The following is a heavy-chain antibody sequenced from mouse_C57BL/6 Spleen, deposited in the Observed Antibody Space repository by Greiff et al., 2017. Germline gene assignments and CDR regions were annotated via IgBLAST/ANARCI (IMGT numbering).Heavy chain of an antibody. CDR2: INPNYGPT. Sequence: VQLKQSGPELVKPGASVKISCKASGYSFTDYNMNWVKQSNGKSLEWIGVINPNYGPTSYNQKFKGKATLTVDQASSTAYMQLNSLTSEDSAVYYCATLLRGWFAYWGQGTLVTVSA. CDR1: GYSFTDYN. J-gene: IGHJ3*01. V-gene: IGHV1-39*01. CDR3: ATLLRGWFAY. D-gene: IGHD1-2*01.